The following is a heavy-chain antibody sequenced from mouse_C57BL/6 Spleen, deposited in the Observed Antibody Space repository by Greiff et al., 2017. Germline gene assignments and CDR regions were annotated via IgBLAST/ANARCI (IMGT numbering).Heavy chain of an antibody. CDR2: INPSSGYT. CDR1: GYTFTSYT. J-gene: IGHJ2*01. Sequence: VKLMESGAELARPGASVKMSCKASGYTFTSYTMHWVKQRPGQGLEWIGYINPSSGYTKYKQKFKDKATLTADKSSSTAYMQLSSLTSEYSAVFYCARSYWDHYWGQGTTLTVSS. V-gene: IGHV1-4*01. D-gene: IGHD4-1*01. CDR3: ARSYWDHY.